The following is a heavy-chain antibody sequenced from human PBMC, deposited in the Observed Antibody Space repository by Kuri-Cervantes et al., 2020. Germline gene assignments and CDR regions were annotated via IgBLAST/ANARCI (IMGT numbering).Heavy chain of an antibody. D-gene: IGHD6-13*01. Sequence: SETLSLPCTVLGGSISSSSYYWGWIRQPPGKGLEWIGSIYYSRSTYYNPSLKSRVTISVDTSKNQFSLKLSSVTAADTAVYYCARDRASSSWLYYMDVWGKGTTVTVSS. CDR3: ARDRASSSWLYYMDV. V-gene: IGHV4-39*07. J-gene: IGHJ6*03. CDR2: IYYSRST. CDR1: GGSISSSSYY.